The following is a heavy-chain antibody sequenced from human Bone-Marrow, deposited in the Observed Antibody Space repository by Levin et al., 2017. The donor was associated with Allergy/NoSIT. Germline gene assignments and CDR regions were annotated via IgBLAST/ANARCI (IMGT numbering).Heavy chain of an antibody. CDR1: GFTFSSYG. J-gene: IGHJ4*02. CDR2: IWYDGSNK. D-gene: IGHD3-22*01. V-gene: IGHV3-33*01. CDR3: AREYYDSSGYLNFDY. Sequence: PGESLKISCAASGFTFSSYGMHWVRQAPGKGLEWVAVIWYDGSNKYYADSVKGRFTISRDNSKNTLYLQMNSLRAEDTAVYYCAREYYDSSGYLNFDYWGQGTLVTVSS.